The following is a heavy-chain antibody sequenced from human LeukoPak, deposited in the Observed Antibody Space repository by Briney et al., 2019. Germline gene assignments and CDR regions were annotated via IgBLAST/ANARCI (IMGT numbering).Heavy chain of an antibody. CDR2: IYHSGST. CDR1: GGSISNYY. J-gene: IGHJ4*02. Sequence: PSETLSLTCTVSGGSISNYYWSWIRQPPGKGLEWIGEIYHSGSTNYNPSLKSRVTISVDKSKNQFSLKLSSVTAADTAVYYCARVIVTMVRGVMIYYFDYWGQGTLVTVSS. V-gene: IGHV4-59*12. D-gene: IGHD3-10*01. CDR3: ARVIVTMVRGVMIYYFDY.